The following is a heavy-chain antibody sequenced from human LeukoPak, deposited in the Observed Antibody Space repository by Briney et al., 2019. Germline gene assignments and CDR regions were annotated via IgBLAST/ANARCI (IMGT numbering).Heavy chain of an antibody. D-gene: IGHD3-3*01. CDR3: AGDWYDFWSGSYYYYGMDV. CDR1: GFTFSSYW. J-gene: IGHJ6*02. Sequence: GGSLRLSCAASGFTFSSYWMSWVRQAPGKGLEWVANIKQDGSEKYYVDSVKGRFTISRDNAKNSLYLQMNSLRAEDTAVYYCAGDWYDFWSGSYYYYGMDVWGQGTTVTVSS. CDR2: IKQDGSEK. V-gene: IGHV3-7*01.